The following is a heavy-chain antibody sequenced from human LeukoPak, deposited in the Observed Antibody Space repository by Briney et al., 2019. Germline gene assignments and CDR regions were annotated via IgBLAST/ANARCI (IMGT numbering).Heavy chain of an antibody. CDR2: IIPIFGIA. V-gene: IGHV1-69*04. CDR1: GGTFSSYA. Sequence: GASVEVSCKASGGTFSSYAISWVRQAPGQGLEWMGRIIPIFGIANYAQKFQGRVTITADKSTSTAYMELSSLRSEDTAVYYCARRVGSSPDYYYGMDVWGQGTTVTVSS. D-gene: IGHD6-6*01. J-gene: IGHJ6*02. CDR3: ARRVGSSPDYYYGMDV.